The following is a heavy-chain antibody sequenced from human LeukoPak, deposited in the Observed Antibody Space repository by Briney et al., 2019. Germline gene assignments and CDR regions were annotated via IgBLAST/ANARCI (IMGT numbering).Heavy chain of an antibody. J-gene: IGHJ6*02. CDR1: GFTFSSYG. D-gene: IGHD3-10*01. Sequence: GGSLRLSSAASGFTFSSYGMHWVRQAPGKGLEWVAVISYDGSNKYYADSVKGRFTISRDNSKNTLYLQMNSLRAEDTAVYYCAKDRGGEWYYYYGMDVWGQGTTVTVSS. CDR2: ISYDGSNK. CDR3: AKDRGGEWYYYYGMDV. V-gene: IGHV3-30*18.